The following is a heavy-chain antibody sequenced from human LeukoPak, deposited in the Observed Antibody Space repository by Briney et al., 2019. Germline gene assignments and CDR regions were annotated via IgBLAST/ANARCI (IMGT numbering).Heavy chain of an antibody. CDR2: ISYDGSNK. V-gene: IGHV3-30*03. CDR3: ARDYYDSSGYYYHDYYYGMDV. CDR1: GFTFSSYG. Sequence: GGSLRLSCAASGFTFSSYGMHWVRQAPGKGLEWVPVISYDGSNKYYADSVKGRFTISRDNSKNTLYLQMNGLRAEDTAVYSCARDYYDSSGYYYHDYYYGMDVWGQGTTVTVSS. D-gene: IGHD3-22*01. J-gene: IGHJ6*02.